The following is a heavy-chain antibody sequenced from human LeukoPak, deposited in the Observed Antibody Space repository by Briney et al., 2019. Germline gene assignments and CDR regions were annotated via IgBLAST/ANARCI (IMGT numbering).Heavy chain of an antibody. CDR3: ARQEYCSGGSCYTWFDP. V-gene: IGHV5-51*01. J-gene: IGHJ5*02. CDR2: IYPADSDI. D-gene: IGHD2-15*01. Sequence: GEPLKISCRGSGYTFSTYWLGWVRQIPGKGLEWMGIIYPADSDIRYSPSFQGQVTISADKSISTVYLQWSSLKASDTAMYYCARQEYCSGGSCYTWFDPWGQGTLVTVSS. CDR1: GYTFSTYW.